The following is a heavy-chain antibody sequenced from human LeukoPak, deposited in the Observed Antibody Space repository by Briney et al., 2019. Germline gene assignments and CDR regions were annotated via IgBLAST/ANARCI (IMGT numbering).Heavy chain of an antibody. D-gene: IGHD5-24*01. CDR1: GGSFSGYY. Sequence: SETLSLTCAVYGGSFSGYYWSWIRQPPGKGLEWIGEINHSGSTNYSPSLKSRVTISVDTSKNQFSLKLSSVTAADTAVYYCARALTRIDGYNFDWFDPWGQGTLVTVSS. J-gene: IGHJ5*02. CDR2: INHSGST. V-gene: IGHV4-34*01. CDR3: ARALTRIDGYNFDWFDP.